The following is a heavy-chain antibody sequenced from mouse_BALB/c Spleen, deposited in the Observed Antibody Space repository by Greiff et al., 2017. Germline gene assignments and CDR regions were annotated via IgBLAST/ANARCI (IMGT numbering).Heavy chain of an antibody. V-gene: IGHV1-80*01. Sequence: QVQLKQSGAELVRPGSSVKISCKASGYAFSSYWMNWVKQRPGQGLEWIGQIYPGDGDTNYNGKFKGKATLTADKSSSTAYMQLSSLTSEDSAVYFCARTWVFAMDYWGQGTSVTVSS. CDR1: GYAFSSYW. CDR2: IYPGDGDT. J-gene: IGHJ4*01. D-gene: IGHD4-1*01. CDR3: ARTWVFAMDY.